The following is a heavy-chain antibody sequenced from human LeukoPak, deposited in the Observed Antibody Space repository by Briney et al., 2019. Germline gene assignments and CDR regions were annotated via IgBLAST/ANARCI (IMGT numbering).Heavy chain of an antibody. V-gene: IGHV4-34*01. CDR2: INHSGST. J-gene: IGHJ5*02. CDR1: GGSFSCYY. Sequence: SETLSLTCAVHGGSFSCYYWSWIRQPPGKGLEWIGEINHSGSTNYNPSLKSRVTISVDTSKNQFSLKLSSVTAADTAVYYCARGRITIFGVVTPFGENWFDPWGQGTLVTVSS. D-gene: IGHD3-3*01. CDR3: ARGRITIFGVVTPFGENWFDP.